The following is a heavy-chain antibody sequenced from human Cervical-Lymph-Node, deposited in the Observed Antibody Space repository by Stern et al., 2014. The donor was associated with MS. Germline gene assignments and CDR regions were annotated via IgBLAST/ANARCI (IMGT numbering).Heavy chain of an antibody. D-gene: IGHD5-12*01. V-gene: IGHV1-69*01. CDR2: IIPVLNTP. J-gene: IGHJ6*02. CDR3: ATEEEDTGYQTYGMDV. Sequence: VQLVESGAEMKKPGSSVKVSCKASGGTFNSHAISWIRQAPGQGLEWVGVIIPVLNTPNYAQKFHGRVTITADESTRTAYLEVSSLRYEDTAVYYCATEEEDTGYQTYGMDVWGQGTTVTVSS. CDR1: GGTFNSHA.